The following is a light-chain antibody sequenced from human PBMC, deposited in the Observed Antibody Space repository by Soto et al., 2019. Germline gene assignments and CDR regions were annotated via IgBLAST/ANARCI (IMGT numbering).Light chain of an antibody. CDR1: QSISSW. V-gene: IGKV1-5*01. CDR3: QQYNSYSST. Sequence: IHMTQSPSTLSASVGDRVTISCRATQSISSWLAWYQQKPGKAPKLLIYDASSLESGAPSRFSGSGSGTEFTLTIGSLQPDDFATYYCQQYNSYSSTFGQGSKVDIK. J-gene: IGKJ1*01. CDR2: DAS.